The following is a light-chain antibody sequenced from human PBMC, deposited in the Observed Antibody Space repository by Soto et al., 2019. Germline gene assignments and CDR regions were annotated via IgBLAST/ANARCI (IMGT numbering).Light chain of an antibody. CDR1: QTISSW. Sequence: IQMNQSPSTLSGTVGDRVTITCRASQTISSWLAWYQQKPGKAPKLLIYDASTLESGVPSRFSGSGSGTEFTLTISSLQPDDFATYYCQQYNYYRTFGQGTKVDIK. CDR3: QQYNYYRT. CDR2: DAS. J-gene: IGKJ1*01. V-gene: IGKV1-5*01.